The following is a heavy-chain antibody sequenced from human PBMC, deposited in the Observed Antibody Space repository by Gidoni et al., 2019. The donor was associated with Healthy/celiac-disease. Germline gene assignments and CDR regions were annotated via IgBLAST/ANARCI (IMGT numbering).Heavy chain of an antibody. J-gene: IGHJ6*04. V-gene: IGHV3-48*03. CDR2: IRSSGSTI. Sequence: LVESGGGLVQHGGSLRLSCAASGFTFRSDEMNWVRQAPGKGLWWVSYIRSSGSTIYYADSVKGRFTISRDNAKNSLYLQMNSLRAEDTAVYYCAREGDTAMGGDVWGKGTTVTVSS. CDR3: AREGDTAMGGDV. D-gene: IGHD5-18*01. CDR1: GFTFRSDE.